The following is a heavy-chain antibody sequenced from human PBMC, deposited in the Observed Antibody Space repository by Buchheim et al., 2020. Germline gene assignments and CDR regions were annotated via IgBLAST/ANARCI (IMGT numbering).Heavy chain of an antibody. D-gene: IGHD4-17*01. Sequence: QVQLVESGGGVVQPGRSLRLSCVVSGFTFSRYAMYWVRQAPGKGLDWVAVISSDETNKYYADSVKGRFTISREYSKETFYLQMNSLRADDTAVYYCLRDHNFDYGDFRKAFFDYWGQGTLVTVSS. CDR2: ISSDETNK. CDR1: GFTFSRYA. CDR3: LRDHNFDYGDFRKAFFDY. V-gene: IGHV3-30-3*01. J-gene: IGHJ4*02.